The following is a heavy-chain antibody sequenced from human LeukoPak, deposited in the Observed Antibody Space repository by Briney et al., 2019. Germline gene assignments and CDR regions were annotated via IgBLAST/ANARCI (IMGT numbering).Heavy chain of an antibody. J-gene: IGHJ4*02. CDR2: IKQDGSQK. V-gene: IGHV3-7*04. CDR1: RFIFSSYW. D-gene: IGHD6-19*01. Sequence: GGSLRLSCAASRFIFSSYWMSWVRQAPGKGLEWVANIKQDGSQKYCGLCEGPIHHLQRQRQELTVSASEQPESRGHGRYYCARECRGSDCFDLWGQGTLVTVSS. CDR3: ARECRGSDCFDL.